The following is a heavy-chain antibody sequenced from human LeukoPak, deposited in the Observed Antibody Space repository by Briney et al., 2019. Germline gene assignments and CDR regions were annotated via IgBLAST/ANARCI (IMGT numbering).Heavy chain of an antibody. Sequence: PSETLSLTCAVYGGSFSGYHWGWIRQPPGKGLEWIGEMNHSGGANHNPSLKSRVAISVDTSKNQFSLKLTSVTAADTAVYFCASGLPQIAQTRSHHFDSRGQAPLLPVSS. V-gene: IGHV4-34*01. D-gene: IGHD1/OR15-1a*01. CDR2: MNHSGGA. CDR3: ASGLPQIAQTRSHHFDS. CDR1: GGSFSGYH. J-gene: IGHJ4*02.